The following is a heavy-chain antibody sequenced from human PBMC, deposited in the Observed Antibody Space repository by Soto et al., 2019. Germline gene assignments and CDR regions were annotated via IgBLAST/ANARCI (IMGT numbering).Heavy chain of an antibody. Sequence: QLQLQESGPGLVKPSETLSLTCTVSCGSFSSSTYYWGWIRQPPGKGLEWIGSMYSGGNTYYNPSLKSRVTVSVDTSKTHFSLNLTSVTAADTAMYYCARQHYASTGYYYGAWGKGTLVTVSS. D-gene: IGHD3-22*01. J-gene: IGHJ5*02. CDR2: MYSGGNT. CDR3: ARQHYASTGYYYGA. V-gene: IGHV4-39*01. CDR1: CGSFSSSTYY.